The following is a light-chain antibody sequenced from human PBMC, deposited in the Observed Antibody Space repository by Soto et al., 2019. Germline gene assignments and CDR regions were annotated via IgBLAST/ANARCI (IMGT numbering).Light chain of an antibody. CDR3: LHRMNWPLT. V-gene: IGKV3-11*01. Sequence: EIVMTHSPATLSVSPWEIATLSCRASQTVSSDLAWYQQKPGQDPRLLIYDASERATGIPARFSGSGSETDFTLTISSLEPEDFGVYYCLHRMNWPLTFGQGTRLEIK. CDR1: QTVSSD. J-gene: IGKJ5*01. CDR2: DAS.